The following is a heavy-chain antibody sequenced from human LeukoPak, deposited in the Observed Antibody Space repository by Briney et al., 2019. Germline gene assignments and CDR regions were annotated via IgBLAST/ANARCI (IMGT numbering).Heavy chain of an antibody. CDR2: IYTSGST. D-gene: IGHD6-13*01. V-gene: IGHV4-61*02. CDR1: GGSISSGSYY. J-gene: IGHJ4*02. CDR3: ASTIAVAGTRSFDY. Sequence: SQTLSLTCTVSGGSISSGSYYWSWIRRPAGKGLEWIGRIYTSGSTNYNPSLKSRVTISVDTSKNQFSLKLSSETAADTAVYYCASTIAVAGTRSFDYWGQGTLVTVSS.